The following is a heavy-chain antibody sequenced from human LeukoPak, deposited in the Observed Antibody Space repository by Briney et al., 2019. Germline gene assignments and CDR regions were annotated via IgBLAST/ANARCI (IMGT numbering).Heavy chain of an antibody. V-gene: IGHV3-11*01. Sequence: GGSLRLSCAASGFTFSDYYMSWIRQAPGKGLEWVSYISSSGSTTYYADSVKGRFTISRDNSKNTLYLQMNSLRAEDTAVYYCAKAQNYDSSGYHDAFDIWGQGTMVTVSS. CDR2: ISSSGSTT. CDR1: GFTFSDYY. J-gene: IGHJ3*02. CDR3: AKAQNYDSSGYHDAFDI. D-gene: IGHD3-22*01.